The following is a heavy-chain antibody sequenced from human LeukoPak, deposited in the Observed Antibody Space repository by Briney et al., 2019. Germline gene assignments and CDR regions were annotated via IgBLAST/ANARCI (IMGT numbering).Heavy chain of an antibody. CDR3: ARRRLYCSGGSCYPSFDY. CDR1: GGSISSYY. V-gene: IGHV4-4*07. D-gene: IGHD2-15*01. Sequence: PSETLSLTCTVSGGSISSYYWSWIRQPAGKGLEWIGRIYTSGSTNYNPSLKSRVTMSVDTSKNQFSLKLSSVTAADTAVYYCARRRLYCSGGSCYPSFDYWGQGTLVTVSS. CDR2: IYTSGST. J-gene: IGHJ4*02.